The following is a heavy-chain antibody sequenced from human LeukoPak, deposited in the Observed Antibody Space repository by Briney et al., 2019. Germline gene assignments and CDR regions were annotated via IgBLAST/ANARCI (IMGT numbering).Heavy chain of an antibody. Sequence: GGSLRLSCAASGFTFDDYAMHWVRQAPGKGLEWVSLISWDGGSTYYADSVKGRFTISRDNSKNSLYLQMNSLRAEDTALYYCAKDHDFWSGSLDYWGQGTLVTVSS. D-gene: IGHD3-3*01. V-gene: IGHV3-43D*03. J-gene: IGHJ4*02. CDR3: AKDHDFWSGSLDY. CDR1: GFTFDDYA. CDR2: ISWDGGST.